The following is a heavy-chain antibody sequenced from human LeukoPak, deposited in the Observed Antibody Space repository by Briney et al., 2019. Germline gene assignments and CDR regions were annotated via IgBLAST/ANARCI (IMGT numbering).Heavy chain of an antibody. CDR2: INTDGSST. J-gene: IGHJ4*02. CDR1: GFTFSSYW. D-gene: IGHD2-2*01. CDR3: AKAAPSDIVVVPADYYFDY. V-gene: IGHV3-74*01. Sequence: PGGSLRLSCAASGFTFSSYWMHWVRQAPGKGLVWVSRINTDGSSTSYADSVKGRFTISRDNAKNTLYLQMNSLRAEDTAVYYCAKAAPSDIVVVPADYYFDYWGQGTLVTVSS.